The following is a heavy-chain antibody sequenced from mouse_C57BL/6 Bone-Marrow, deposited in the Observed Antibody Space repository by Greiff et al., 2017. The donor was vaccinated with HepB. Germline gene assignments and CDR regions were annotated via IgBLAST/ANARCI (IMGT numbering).Heavy chain of an antibody. Sequence: QVQLQQPGAEFVKPGASVKLSCKASGYTFTSYWMQWVKQRPGQGLEWIGEIDPSNSYINYNQKFNGKATLTVDTTSSTAYMQLSSLTSEDSAVYYCARRDSQLSWFYYWGQGTLVTVSA. CDR2: IDPSNSYI. CDR1: GYTFTSYW. CDR3: ARRDSQLSWFYY. D-gene: IGHD6-1*01. J-gene: IGHJ3*01. V-gene: IGHV1-50*01.